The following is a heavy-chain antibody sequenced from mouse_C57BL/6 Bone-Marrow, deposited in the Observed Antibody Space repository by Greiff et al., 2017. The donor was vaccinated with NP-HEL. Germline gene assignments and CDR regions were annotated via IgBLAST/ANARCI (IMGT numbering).Heavy chain of an antibody. D-gene: IGHD1-1*02. CDR2: IYPGSGST. CDR1: GYTFTSYW. Sequence: QVQLQQPGAELVKPGASVKMSCKASGYTFTSYWITWVKQRPGQGLEWIGDIYPGSGSTNYNEKFKSKATLTVDTSSSTAYMQLSSLTSEDSAVYYCARGGYGRAWFAYWGQGTLVTVSA. CDR3: ARGGYGRAWFAY. J-gene: IGHJ3*01. V-gene: IGHV1-55*01.